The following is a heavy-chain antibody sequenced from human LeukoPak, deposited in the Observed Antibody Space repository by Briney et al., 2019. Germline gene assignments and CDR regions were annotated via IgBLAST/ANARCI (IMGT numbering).Heavy chain of an antibody. V-gene: IGHV3-48*03. CDR3: AREDSGYDNNAFDI. CDR1: GFTFSSYE. Sequence: GSLRLSCAASGFTFSSYEMNWVRQAPGKGLEWVSYISSSGSIIYYAESVKGRFTISRDNAKNSLYLQMNSLRAEDTAVYYCAREDSGYDNNAFDIWGQGTMVTVSS. J-gene: IGHJ3*02. D-gene: IGHD5-12*01. CDR2: ISSSGSII.